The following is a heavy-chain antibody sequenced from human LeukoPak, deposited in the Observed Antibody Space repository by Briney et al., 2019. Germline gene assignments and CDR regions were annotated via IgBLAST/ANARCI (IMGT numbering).Heavy chain of an antibody. CDR3: ARGHKQLLFNRNKGGFDP. D-gene: IGHD1-14*01. Sequence: GGSLRLSCAASGFTFSSYALHWVRQAPGKVLEWVTVISYDGSSKYYADSVKGRFTISRDNSKNTLYLQMNSQRPEDSAVYYCARGHKQLLFNRNKGGFDPWGQGALVTVSS. J-gene: IGHJ5*02. CDR2: ISYDGSSK. V-gene: IGHV3-30*04. CDR1: GFTFSSYA.